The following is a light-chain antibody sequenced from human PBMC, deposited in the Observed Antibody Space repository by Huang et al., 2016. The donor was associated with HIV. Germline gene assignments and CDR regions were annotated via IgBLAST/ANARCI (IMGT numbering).Light chain of an antibody. CDR2: GAS. V-gene: IGKV3-15*01. Sequence: EIIMTQSPATRSLSPGEVASLSCRANQSVATNLAWYLHRPGQSPRILIFGASTRASVLPGRFSGSGSGTQFTLTVSGLQSEDFAVYYCQQYHNWPYTFGQGTKLEI. J-gene: IGKJ2*01. CDR3: QQYHNWPYT. CDR1: QSVATN.